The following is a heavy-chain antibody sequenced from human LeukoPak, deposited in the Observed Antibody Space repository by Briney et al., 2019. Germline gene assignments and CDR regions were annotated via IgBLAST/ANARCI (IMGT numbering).Heavy chain of an antibody. CDR3: ARDPEATVVTPVDY. J-gene: IGHJ4*02. V-gene: IGHV1-18*01. D-gene: IGHD4-23*01. CDR1: GYTFTSYG. CDR2: ISAYNGNT. Sequence: ASVKVSCKASGYTFTSYGISWGRQAPGQGLEWMGWISAYNGNTNYAQNLQGRVTMTTDTSTSTAYMELRSLRSDDTAVYYCARDPEATVVTPVDYWGQGTLVTVSS.